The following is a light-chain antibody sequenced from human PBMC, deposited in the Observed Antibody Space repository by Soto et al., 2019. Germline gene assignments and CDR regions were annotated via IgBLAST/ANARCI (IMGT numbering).Light chain of an antibody. CDR3: QQFHSFPLT. V-gene: IGKV1-5*01. Sequence: DIQMTQSPSTLSASAGDRVTITCRASQSIDVWLAWYQQRPGKAPKLLINDASSLESGVPSRFSGSGSGTEFTLTISSLQPDDFATYYCQQFHSFPLTFGQGTRLDIE. CDR2: DAS. J-gene: IGKJ5*01. CDR1: QSIDVW.